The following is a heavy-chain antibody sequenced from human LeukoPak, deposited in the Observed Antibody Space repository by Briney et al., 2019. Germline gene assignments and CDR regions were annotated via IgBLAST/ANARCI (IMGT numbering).Heavy chain of an antibody. D-gene: IGHD6-13*01. V-gene: IGHV1-46*03. CDR2: INPSRGSK. J-gene: IGHJ4*02. Sequence: GASVKVSCKASGYTFTSYYMHWVRQAPGQGLEWMGIINPSRGSKSYEQKFQGRVTMTRDTSTSTVYMERSSLSAEDTAVYYCARERADSSSWYFDYWGQGTLVTVSS. CDR1: GYTFTSYY. CDR3: ARERADSSSWYFDY.